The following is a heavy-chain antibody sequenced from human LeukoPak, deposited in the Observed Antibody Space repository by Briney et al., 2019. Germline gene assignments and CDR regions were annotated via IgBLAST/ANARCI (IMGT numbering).Heavy chain of an antibody. CDR3: ARDRLEGYYYGMDV. CDR2: IYYSGST. CDR1: GGSISSGDYY. D-gene: IGHD6-25*01. V-gene: IGHV4-30-4*01. Sequence: SQTLSLTCTVSGGSISSGDYYWSWIRQPPGKGLEWIGYIYYSGSTYYNPSLKSRVTISVDTSKNQFSPKLSSVTAADTAVYYCARDRLEGYYYGMDVWGKGTTVTVSS. J-gene: IGHJ6*04.